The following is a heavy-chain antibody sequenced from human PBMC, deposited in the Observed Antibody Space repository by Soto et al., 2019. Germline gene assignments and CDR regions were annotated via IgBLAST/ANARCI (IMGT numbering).Heavy chain of an antibody. CDR3: ARGIQTYYDFWSGYPPRYYFDY. V-gene: IGHV4-34*01. CDR2: INHSGST. CDR1: GGSFSGYY. Sequence: SETLSLTCAVYGGSFSGYYWSWIRQPPGKGLEWIGEINHSGSTNYNPSLKSRVTISVDTSKNQFSLKLSSVTAADTAVYYCARGIQTYYDFWSGYPPRYYFDYRGQATLVTVA. D-gene: IGHD3-3*01. J-gene: IGHJ4*02.